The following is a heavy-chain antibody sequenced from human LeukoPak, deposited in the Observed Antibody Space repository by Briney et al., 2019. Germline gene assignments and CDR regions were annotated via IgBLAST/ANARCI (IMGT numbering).Heavy chain of an antibody. V-gene: IGHV3-74*03. CDR2: INSDGSSI. D-gene: IGHD5-12*01. CDR3: AREGRVSGYDFDC. J-gene: IGHJ4*02. Sequence: PGGSLRLSCAASGFTFSSYWMSWVRQAPGKGLVWVSRINSDGSSITYADSVKGRFTISRDNAKNTLYLQMNSLRVEDTAVYYCAREGRVSGYDFDCWGQGTLVTVSS. CDR1: GFTFSSYW.